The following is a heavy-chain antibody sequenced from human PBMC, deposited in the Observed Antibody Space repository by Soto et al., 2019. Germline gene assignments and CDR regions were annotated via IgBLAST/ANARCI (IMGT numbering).Heavy chain of an antibody. J-gene: IGHJ3*02. CDR1: GFTISNFW. V-gene: IGHV3-7*01. D-gene: IGHD4-17*01. CDR2: IKQGGIEK. CDR3: LVTTSAFDI. Sequence: EVQLVESGGDLAQPGGSLRLSCAASGFTISNFWVNWVRQAPGKGLEWVANIKQGGIEKNYVDSVKGRFTISRDDTKNSLFLQMNNLRAEDTAVYYCLVTTSAFDIWGRGTTVTVSS.